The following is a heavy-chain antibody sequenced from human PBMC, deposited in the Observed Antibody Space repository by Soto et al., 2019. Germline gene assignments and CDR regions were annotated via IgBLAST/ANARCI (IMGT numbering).Heavy chain of an antibody. V-gene: IGHV3-30-3*01. CDR1: GFTFSSYA. CDR3: IFSGSYQYFDY. J-gene: IGHJ4*02. D-gene: IGHD1-26*01. CDR2: ISYDGSNK. Sequence: GGSLRLSCAASGFTFSSYAMHWVRQAPGKGLEWVAVISYDGSNKYYADSVKGRFTISRDNYKNTLYLQMNSLRAEDTAVYYCIFSGSYQYFDYWGQGTLVTVSS.